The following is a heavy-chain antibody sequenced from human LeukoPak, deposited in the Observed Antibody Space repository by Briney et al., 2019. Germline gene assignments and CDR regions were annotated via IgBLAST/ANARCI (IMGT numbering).Heavy chain of an antibody. J-gene: IGHJ4*02. Sequence: SETLSLTCAVYGGSFSGYYWSWIRQPPGKGLEWIGEINHSGSTNYNPSLKSRVTISVDTSKNQFSLKLSSVTAADTAVYYCARGYDFWSGYDYWGQGTLVTVSS. V-gene: IGHV4-34*01. CDR2: INHSGST. CDR1: GGSFSGYY. D-gene: IGHD3-3*01. CDR3: ARGYDFWSGYDY.